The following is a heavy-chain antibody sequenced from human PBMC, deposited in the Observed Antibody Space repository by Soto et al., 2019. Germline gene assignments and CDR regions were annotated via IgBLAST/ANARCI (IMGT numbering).Heavy chain of an antibody. Sequence: GGSLRLSCAASGFTFSSYSMNRVRQAPGKGLERVSYISSSSSTIYYADSVKGRFTISRDNAKNSLYLQMNSLRAEDTFVYYCARDYYDSSGYYNDAFDIWGQGTMVTVSS. CDR3: ARDYYDSSGYYNDAFDI. CDR1: GFTFSSYS. CDR2: ISSSSSTI. V-gene: IGHV3-48*01. D-gene: IGHD3-22*01. J-gene: IGHJ3*02.